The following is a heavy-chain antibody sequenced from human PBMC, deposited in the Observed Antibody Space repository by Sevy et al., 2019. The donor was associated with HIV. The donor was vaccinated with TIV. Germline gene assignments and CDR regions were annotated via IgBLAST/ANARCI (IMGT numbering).Heavy chain of an antibody. CDR1: GFTFSDYY. CDR2: ISSSGSTI. V-gene: IGHV3-11*01. J-gene: IGHJ4*02. CDR3: AGDRGPKSGAGTIAAPSAL. Sequence: GGSLRLSCAASGFTFSDYYMSWIRQAPGKGLEWVSYISSSGSTIYYADSVKGRFTISRDNAKNSLYLQMNSRRAEDTAVYYCAGDRGPKSGAGTIAAPSALWGQGTLVTVSS. D-gene: IGHD6-13*01.